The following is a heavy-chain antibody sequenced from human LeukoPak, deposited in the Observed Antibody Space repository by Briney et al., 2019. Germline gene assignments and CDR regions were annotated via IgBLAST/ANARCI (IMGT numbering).Heavy chain of an antibody. CDR3: ASLTGVVTKGWFDP. V-gene: IGHV1-2*02. J-gene: IGHJ5*02. CDR1: GYTFTGYY. Sequence: ASVKVSCKASGYTFTGYYMHWVRQAPGQGLEWMGWINPNSGGTNYAQKFQGRVTMTRDTSISTAYMELSRLRSDDTAVYYCASLTGVVTKGWFDPWGQGTLVTVSS. D-gene: IGHD7-27*01. CDR2: INPNSGGT.